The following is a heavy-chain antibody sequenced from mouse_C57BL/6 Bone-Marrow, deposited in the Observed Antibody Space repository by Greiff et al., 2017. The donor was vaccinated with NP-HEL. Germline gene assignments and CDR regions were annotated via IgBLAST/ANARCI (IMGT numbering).Heavy chain of an antibody. CDR3: AGYYYGSSYGDAMDY. V-gene: IGHV1-78*01. Sequence: VQLQESDAELVKPGASVKISCKVSGYTFTDHTIHWMKQRPEQGLEWIGYIYPRDGSTKYNEKFKGKATLTADKSSSTAYMQLNSLTSEDSAVYFCAGYYYGSSYGDAMDYWGQGTSVTVSS. J-gene: IGHJ4*01. D-gene: IGHD1-1*01. CDR1: GYTFTDHT. CDR2: IYPRDGST.